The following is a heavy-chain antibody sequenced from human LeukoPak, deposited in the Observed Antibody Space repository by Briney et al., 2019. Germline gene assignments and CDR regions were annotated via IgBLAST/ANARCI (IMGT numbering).Heavy chain of an antibody. CDR2: ISSSGSTI. J-gene: IGHJ6*02. Sequence: RGSLRLSCAASGFTFSDYYMSWIRQAPGKGLEWVSYISSSGSTIYYADSVKGRFTISRDNAKNSLYLQMNSLRAEDTAVYYCARQYSYGYSRYYYGMDVWGQGTTVTVSS. CDR1: GFTFSDYY. D-gene: IGHD5-18*01. V-gene: IGHV3-11*04. CDR3: ARQYSYGYSRYYYGMDV.